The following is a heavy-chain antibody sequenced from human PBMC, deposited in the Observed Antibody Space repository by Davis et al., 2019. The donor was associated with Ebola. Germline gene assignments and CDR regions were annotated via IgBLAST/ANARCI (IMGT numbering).Heavy chain of an antibody. CDR3: ARLYYDFWSGYSYYYGMDV. J-gene: IGHJ6*02. Sequence: PSETLSLTCAVYGGSFSGYYWSWIRQPPGKGLEWIGEINHSGSTNYNPSLKSRVTISVDTSKNQFSLKLNSVTAADTAVYYCARLYYDFWSGYSYYYGMDVWGQGTTVTVSS. CDR1: GGSFSGYY. CDR2: INHSGST. D-gene: IGHD3-3*01. V-gene: IGHV4-34*01.